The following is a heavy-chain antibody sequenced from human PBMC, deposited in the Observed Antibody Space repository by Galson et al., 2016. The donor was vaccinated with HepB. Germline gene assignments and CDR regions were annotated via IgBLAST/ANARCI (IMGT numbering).Heavy chain of an antibody. CDR2: IKPDGSGG. CDR1: GFIFSSSW. CDR3: AKGQQLAYFDY. D-gene: IGHD6-13*01. J-gene: IGHJ4*02. V-gene: IGHV3-7*03. Sequence: LRLSCAASGFIFSSSWMSWVRQAPGKGLEWVANIKPDGSGGYFLDSLKGRFTVSRDNAKNSLYLQMNSLRVDDTAVYYCAKGQQLAYFDYWGQGTLVTVSS.